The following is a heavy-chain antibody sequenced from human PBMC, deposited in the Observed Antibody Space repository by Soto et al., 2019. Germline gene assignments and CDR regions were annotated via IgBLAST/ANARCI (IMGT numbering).Heavy chain of an antibody. J-gene: IGHJ4*02. CDR2: IKQDGSQT. V-gene: IGHV3-7*01. CDR3: ARADPGAFDS. Sequence: EVQLVESGGGLVQHGESLRLSCAASGFTFSNYWMSWVRQAPGKGLEWVANIKQDGSQTHYVDSVKGRFTISRDNAKNSLFLQMNSLRAEDTAVYYCARADPGAFDSWGQGTLVTVSS. CDR1: GFTFSNYW.